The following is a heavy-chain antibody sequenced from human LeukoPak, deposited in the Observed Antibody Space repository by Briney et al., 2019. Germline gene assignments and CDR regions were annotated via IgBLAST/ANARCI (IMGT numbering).Heavy chain of an antibody. Sequence: GGSLRLACAASGFPVSGYYMSWVRQAPGKGLDWVSVIYSGGTTYDADSVKGRFTISRDESKNMLYLQMNSLRAEDTAIYYCARMLISSGYYVDYWGQGTLVTVSS. V-gene: IGHV3-53*01. J-gene: IGHJ4*02. CDR1: GFPVSGYY. D-gene: IGHD3-22*01. CDR2: IYSGGTT. CDR3: ARMLISSGYYVDY.